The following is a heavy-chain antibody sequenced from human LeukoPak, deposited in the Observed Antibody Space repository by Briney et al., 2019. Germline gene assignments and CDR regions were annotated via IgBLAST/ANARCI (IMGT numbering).Heavy chain of an antibody. J-gene: IGHJ4*02. CDR2: ISHDGSNK. D-gene: IGHD4-11*01. V-gene: IGHV3-30-3*01. CDR1: GFTFSSYA. CDR3: ARSGGLQKSDY. Sequence: PGGSLRLSCAASGFTFSSYAMHWVRQAPGKGLEWVAVISHDGSNKYYADSVKGRFTISRDNSKNTLYLQMNSLRAEDTAVYYCARSGGLQKSDYWGQGTLVTVSS.